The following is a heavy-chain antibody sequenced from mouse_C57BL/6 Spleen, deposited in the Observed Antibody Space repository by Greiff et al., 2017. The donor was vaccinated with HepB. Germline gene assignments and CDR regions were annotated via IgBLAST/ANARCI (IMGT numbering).Heavy chain of an antibody. V-gene: IGHV1-55*01. Sequence: QVQLQQPGAELVKPGASVKMSCKASGYTFTSYWITWVKQRPGQGLEWIGDIYPGSGSTNYNEKFKSKATLTVDTSSSTAYMQLSSLTSEDSAVYYCARADQAKGLFAYWGQGTLVTVSA. CDR1: GYTFTSYW. D-gene: IGHD3-2*02. CDR2: IYPGSGST. CDR3: ARADQAKGLFAY. J-gene: IGHJ3*01.